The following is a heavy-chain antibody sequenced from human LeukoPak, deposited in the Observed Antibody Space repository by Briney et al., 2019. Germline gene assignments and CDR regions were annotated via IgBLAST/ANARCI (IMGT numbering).Heavy chain of an antibody. V-gene: IGHV3-30*18. CDR1: GFTFSSCG. J-gene: IGHJ1*01. CDR2: ISYDGSNK. Sequence: GRSLRLSCAASGFTFSSCGMHWVRQAPGKGLEWVAVISYDGSNKYYADSVKGRFTISRDNSKNTLYLQMNSLRAEDTAVYYCAKDRYYYWEYFQHWGQGTLVTVSS. CDR3: AKDRYYYWEYFQH. D-gene: IGHD3-10*01.